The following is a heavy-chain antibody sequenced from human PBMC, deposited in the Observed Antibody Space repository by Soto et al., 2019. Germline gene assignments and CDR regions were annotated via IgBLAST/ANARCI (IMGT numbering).Heavy chain of an antibody. CDR3: ARVDGYTDY. D-gene: IGHD5-12*01. J-gene: IGHJ4*02. Sequence: ASETLSLTCTVSGGSVSSGSYYWSWIRQPPGKGLEWIGYIYYSGSTNYNPSLKSRVTISVDTSKNQFSLKLSSVTAADTAVYYCARVDGYTDYWGQGTLVTVSS. V-gene: IGHV4-61*01. CDR1: GGSVSSGSYY. CDR2: IYYSGST.